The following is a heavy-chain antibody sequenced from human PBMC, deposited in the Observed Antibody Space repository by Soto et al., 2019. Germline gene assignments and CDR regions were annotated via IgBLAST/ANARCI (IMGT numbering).Heavy chain of an antibody. CDR1: GGSFSGYY. CDR2: INHSGST. J-gene: IGHJ4*02. Sequence: PSETLALTCAVYGGSFSGYYWSWIRQPPGKGLEWIGEINHSGSTNYNPSLKSRVTISVDTSKNQFSLKLSSVTAADTAVYYCARDRGYSGYGHFDYWGQGTLVTVSS. V-gene: IGHV4-34*01. D-gene: IGHD5-12*01. CDR3: ARDRGYSGYGHFDY.